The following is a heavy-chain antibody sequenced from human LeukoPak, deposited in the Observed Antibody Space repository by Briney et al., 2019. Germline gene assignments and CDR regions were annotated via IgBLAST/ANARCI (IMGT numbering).Heavy chain of an antibody. CDR2: IGSSGATI. CDR3: ATLTTVTTDGY. D-gene: IGHD4-4*01. Sequence: GGSLRLSCAASGFPLSNYYMSWIRQAPGKGLEWISYIGSSGATIYYADSVKGRFTISRDNSKNTLYLQMNSLRAEDTAVYYCATLTTVTTDGYWGQGTLVTVSS. CDR1: GFPLSNYY. J-gene: IGHJ4*02. V-gene: IGHV3-11*04.